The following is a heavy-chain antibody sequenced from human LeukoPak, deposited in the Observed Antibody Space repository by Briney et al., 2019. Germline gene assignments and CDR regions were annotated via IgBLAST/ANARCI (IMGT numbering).Heavy chain of an antibody. J-gene: IGHJ5*02. CDR2: IYYSGST. CDR3: ARDERRNNWFDP. V-gene: IGHV4-59*01. Sequence: SETLSLTCTVSGGSISSYYWSWLRQPPGKGLEWIGYIYYSGSTNYNPSLKSRVTISVDTSKNQFSLKLSSVTAADTAVYYCARDERRNNWFDPWGQGTLVTVSS. CDR1: GGSISSYY. D-gene: IGHD6-25*01.